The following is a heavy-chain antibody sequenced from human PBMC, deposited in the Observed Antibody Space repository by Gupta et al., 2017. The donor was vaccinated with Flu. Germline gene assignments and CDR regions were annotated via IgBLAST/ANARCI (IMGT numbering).Heavy chain of an antibody. Sequence: GKGLEWVGRIKTKSDGGTTDYAAPVRGRFTVSRDDSRNTLYLQMNSLKTEDTAVYYCTGASSSSWFVEDYFDYWGQGTLVTVSS. CDR2: IKTKSDGGTT. J-gene: IGHJ4*02. V-gene: IGHV3-15*01. CDR3: TGASSSSWFVEDYFDY. D-gene: IGHD6-13*01.